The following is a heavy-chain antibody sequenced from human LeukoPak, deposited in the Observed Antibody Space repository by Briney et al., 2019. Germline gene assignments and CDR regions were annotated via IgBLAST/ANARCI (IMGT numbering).Heavy chain of an antibody. Sequence: GGSLRLSCAASGFTFSNAWMNWVRQAPGKGLEWVGRIKSKTDGGTTDYAAPVKGRFTISRDDSKNTLYLQMNSLKTEDTAVYYCTTSYLNRAHWYFDLWGRGTLVTVSS. J-gene: IGHJ2*01. CDR3: TTSYLNRAHWYFDL. V-gene: IGHV3-15*07. D-gene: IGHD1-14*01. CDR1: GFTFSNAW. CDR2: IKSKTDGGTT.